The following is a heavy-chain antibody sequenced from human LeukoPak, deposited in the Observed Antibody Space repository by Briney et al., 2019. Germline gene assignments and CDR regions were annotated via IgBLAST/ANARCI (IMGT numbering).Heavy chain of an antibody. J-gene: IGHJ4*02. CDR3: ARPYDSSYYYFDY. Sequence: GGSLRLSCAASGFTFSSYSMNWVRQAPGKGLEWVSSISSSSSYIYYADSVKGRFTISRDNAKNSLYLQMNSLRAEDTAVYYCARPYDSSYYYFDYWGQGTLVTVSS. CDR1: GFTFSSYS. D-gene: IGHD3-22*01. V-gene: IGHV3-21*01. CDR2: ISSSSSYI.